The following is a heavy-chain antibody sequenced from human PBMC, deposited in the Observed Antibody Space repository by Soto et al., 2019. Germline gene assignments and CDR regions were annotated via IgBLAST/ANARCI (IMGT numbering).Heavy chain of an antibody. CDR1: GGSISSYY. D-gene: IGHD5-18*01. CDR2: IYYSGST. V-gene: IGHV4-59*01. CDR3: ARRYGTSMDF. J-gene: IGHJ6*02. Sequence: SETLSLTCTVSGGSISSYYWSWIRQPPGKGLQWIGYIYYSGSTNYNPSLKSRVTISVDTSKNQFSLKLSSVTAADTAVYYCARRYGTSMDFWGQGTTVTVSS.